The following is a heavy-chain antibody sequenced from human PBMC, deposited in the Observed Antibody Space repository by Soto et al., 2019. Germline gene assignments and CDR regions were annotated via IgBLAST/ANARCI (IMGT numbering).Heavy chain of an antibody. CDR1: GFTFSSYA. J-gene: IGHJ5*02. CDR2: VSRAGTYT. V-gene: IGHV3-23*01. Sequence: EVQLLESGGDVVRPGGSLRLSCAASGFTFSSYAMGWVRQAPGKGLEWVAGVSRAGTYTFYADPLRCRISISRDNARDTVDLYMNALRGDDTAVYFCVKYTVTEDLGESWGQGTMVSVSS. D-gene: IGHD3-16*01. CDR3: VKYTVTEDLGES.